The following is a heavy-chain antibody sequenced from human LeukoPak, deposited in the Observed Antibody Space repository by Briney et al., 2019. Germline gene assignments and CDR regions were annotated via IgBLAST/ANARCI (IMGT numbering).Heavy chain of an antibody. CDR3: AGRRYSSSWEYYYYYYMDV. D-gene: IGHD6-13*01. V-gene: IGHV1-69*13. Sequence: GASVKVSCKASGGTFSSCAISWVRQAPGQGLGWMRGIIPIFGTANYAQKFQGRVTITADESTSTAYMELSSVRSEDTAVYYCAGRRYSSSWEYYYYYYMDVWGKGTTVTVSS. CDR1: GGTFSSCA. CDR2: IIPIFGTA. J-gene: IGHJ6*03.